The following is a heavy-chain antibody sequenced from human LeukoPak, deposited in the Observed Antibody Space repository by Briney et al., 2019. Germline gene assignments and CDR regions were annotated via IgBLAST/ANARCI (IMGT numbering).Heavy chain of an antibody. CDR3: ARDEPSYYDFWSGYTPHFDY. V-gene: IGHV1-58*01. Sequence: SVKVSCKASGFTFSNPAFQWVRQARGQRLEWIGWIVVGSDSTKYAQKFQERVSITRDMSTSTAYMELSSLRSEDTAVYYCARDEPSYYDFWSGYTPHFDYWGQGTLVTVSS. D-gene: IGHD3-3*01. J-gene: IGHJ4*02. CDR2: IVVGSDST. CDR1: GFTFSNPA.